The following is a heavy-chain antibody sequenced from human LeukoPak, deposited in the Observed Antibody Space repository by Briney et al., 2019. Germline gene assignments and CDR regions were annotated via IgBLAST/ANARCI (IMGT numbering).Heavy chain of an antibody. D-gene: IGHD3-22*01. V-gene: IGHV1-69*13. CDR3: ARGDYDSSGYYPDAFDI. Sequence: GASVKVSCKASGGTFSSYAISWVRQAPGQGLEWMGGLIPIFGTANYAQKFQGRVTITADESTSTAYMELSSLRSEDTAVYYCARGDYDSSGYYPDAFDIWGQGTMVTVSS. CDR1: GGTFSSYA. J-gene: IGHJ3*02. CDR2: LIPIFGTA.